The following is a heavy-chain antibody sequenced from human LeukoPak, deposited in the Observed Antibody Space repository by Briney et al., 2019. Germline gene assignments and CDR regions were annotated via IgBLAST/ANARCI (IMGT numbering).Heavy chain of an antibody. V-gene: IGHV3-23*01. CDR2: ISGSGGST. J-gene: IGHJ4*02. CDR1: GFTFRRYA. CDR3: AKRYSSSWELDY. Sequence: PGGSLRLSCAASGFTFRRYAMSWVRQAPGKGLEWVSAISGSGGSTYYADSVKGRFTISRDNSKNTLYLQMNSLRAEDTAVYYCAKRYSSSWELDYWGQGTLVTVSS. D-gene: IGHD6-13*01.